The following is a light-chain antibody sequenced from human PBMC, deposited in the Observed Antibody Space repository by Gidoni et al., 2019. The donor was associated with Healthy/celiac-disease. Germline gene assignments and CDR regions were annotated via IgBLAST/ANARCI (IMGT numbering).Light chain of an antibody. V-gene: IGKV3-11*01. CDR1: PSVSSY. CDR2: DAS. Sequence: EIVLTQSPATLSLSPGERATLSCRASPSVSSYLAWYQQKPGQAPRLLIYDASNRATGIPARFSGSGSGTDCTLTISSLEPEDFAVYYCHQRSNWPPTYTFGQGTKLEIK. J-gene: IGKJ2*01. CDR3: HQRSNWPPTYT.